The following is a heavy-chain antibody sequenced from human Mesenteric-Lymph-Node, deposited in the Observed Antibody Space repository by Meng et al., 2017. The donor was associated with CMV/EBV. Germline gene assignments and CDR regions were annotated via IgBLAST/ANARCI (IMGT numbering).Heavy chain of an antibody. V-gene: IGHV3-23*01. CDR3: AKELRDWRPLDY. D-gene: IGHD3-9*01. J-gene: IGHJ4*02. Sequence: GGSLRLSCAASGFIFGTYGMAWVRQAPGKGLEWVTTISSLGHITYYADSVKGRFTVSRDNSKNTLFLQMDSLRAQDTAVYYCAKELRDWRPLDYWGQGTLVTVS. CDR1: GFIFGTYG. CDR2: ISSLGHIT.